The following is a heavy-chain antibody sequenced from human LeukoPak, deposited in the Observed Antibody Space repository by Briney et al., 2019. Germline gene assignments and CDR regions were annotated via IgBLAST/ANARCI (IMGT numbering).Heavy chain of an antibody. J-gene: IGHJ4*02. D-gene: IGHD7-27*01. CDR2: INPDGSIT. Sequence: PGGSLRLSCAASGFTFSTSWMHWVRQVPGKGLVWVSRINPDGSITNYADSVEGRFTISRGNANNMLYLLMNSLRVDDTAVYYCVRALLGTSDYWGQGTLVTVSS. CDR3: VRALLGTSDY. V-gene: IGHV3-74*01. CDR1: GFTFSTSW.